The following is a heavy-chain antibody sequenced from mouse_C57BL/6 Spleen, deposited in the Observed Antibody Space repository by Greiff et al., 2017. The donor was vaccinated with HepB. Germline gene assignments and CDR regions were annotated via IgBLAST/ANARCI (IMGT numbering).Heavy chain of an antibody. Sequence: EVQLQQSGPELVKPGASVKISCKASGYTFTDYYMNWVKQSHGKSLEWIGDINPNNGGTSYNQKFKGKATLTVDKSSSTAYMELRSLTSEDSAVYYCARNYDYDKDYAMDYWGQGTSVTVSS. V-gene: IGHV1-26*01. CDR3: ARNYDYDKDYAMDY. CDR1: GYTFTDYY. D-gene: IGHD2-4*01. J-gene: IGHJ4*01. CDR2: INPNNGGT.